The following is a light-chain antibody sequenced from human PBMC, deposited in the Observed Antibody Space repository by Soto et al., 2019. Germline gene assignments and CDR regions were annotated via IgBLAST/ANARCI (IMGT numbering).Light chain of an antibody. CDR3: SSYAGTDNFYV. J-gene: IGLJ1*01. CDR1: SSDFGGYNY. Sequence: QSVPTQPSSATGSPAQSLTISYTGTSSDFGGYNYVAWYQQHPGQAPILMIYEVSKRPSGVPDRFSGSKSANTASLTVSGLQAEDEADYYCSSYAGTDNFYVFGTGTKVTVL. CDR2: EVS. V-gene: IGLV2-8*01.